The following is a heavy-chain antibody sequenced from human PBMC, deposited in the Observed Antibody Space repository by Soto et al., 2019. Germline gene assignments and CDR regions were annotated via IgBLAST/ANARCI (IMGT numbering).Heavy chain of an antibody. CDR3: AKVKFEYSSSRGAFDI. Sequence: TGGSLRLSCAASGFTFSSYAMGWVRQAPGKGLEWVSAISGSGGSTYYADSVKGRFTISRDNSKNTLYLQMNSLRAEDTAVYYCAKVKFEYSSSRGAFDIWGQGTMVTVSS. CDR1: GFTFSSYA. CDR2: ISGSGGST. D-gene: IGHD6-6*01. J-gene: IGHJ3*02. V-gene: IGHV3-23*01.